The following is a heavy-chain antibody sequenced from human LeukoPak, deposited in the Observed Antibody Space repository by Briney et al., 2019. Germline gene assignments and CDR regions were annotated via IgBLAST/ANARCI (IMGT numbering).Heavy chain of an antibody. J-gene: IGHJ1*01. CDR1: GYTFTGYY. CDR3: ASLRHYYDSSGYWGGFQH. V-gene: IGHV1-2*02. D-gene: IGHD3-22*01. CDR2: INPNSGGT. Sequence: ASVKVSCKASGYTFTGYYMHWVRQAPGQGLEWMGWINPNSGGTNYAQKFQGRVTMTRDTSISTAYMELSRLRSDDTAVYYCASLRHYYDSSGYWGGFQHWGQGTLVTVSS.